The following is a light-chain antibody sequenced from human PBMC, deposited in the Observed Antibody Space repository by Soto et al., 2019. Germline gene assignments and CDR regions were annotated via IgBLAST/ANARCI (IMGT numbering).Light chain of an antibody. V-gene: IGKV4-1*01. J-gene: IGKJ2*01. Sequence: DIVMTQSQDSLAVSLGERATLNCESSQSVLYSSNTKNYLAWYQQKPGQPPKLLIYWASTRESGVPDRCSGSGSGTDFTLTISSLQAEDGAVYYCQQYDSTPYTFGHGTKLEIK. CDR3: QQYDSTPYT. CDR2: WAS. CDR1: QSVLYSSNTKNY.